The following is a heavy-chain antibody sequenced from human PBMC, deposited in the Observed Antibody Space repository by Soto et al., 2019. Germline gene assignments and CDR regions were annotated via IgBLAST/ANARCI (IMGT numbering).Heavy chain of an antibody. CDR3: ARDIMVRGSIYYYYYGMDV. Sequence: ASVKVSCKASGYTFTSYGISWVRQAPGQGLEWMGWISAYNGNTNYAQKLQGRVTMTTDTSTSTAYMELRSLRSDDTAVYYCARDIMVRGSIYYYYYGMDVWGQGTTVTVSS. D-gene: IGHD3-10*01. CDR2: ISAYNGNT. CDR1: GYTFTSYG. J-gene: IGHJ6*02. V-gene: IGHV1-18*01.